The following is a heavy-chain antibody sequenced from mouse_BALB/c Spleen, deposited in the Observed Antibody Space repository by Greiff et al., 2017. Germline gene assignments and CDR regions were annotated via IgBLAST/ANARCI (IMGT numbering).Heavy chain of an antibody. J-gene: IGHJ4*01. V-gene: IGHV5-12-1*01. CDR3: ARPGAMDY. CDR2: ISSGGGST. CDR1: GFAFSSYD. Sequence: EVQLVESGGGLVKPGGSLKLSCAASGFAFSSYDMSWVRQTPEKRLEWVAYISSGGGSTYYPDTVKGRFTISRDNAKNTLYLQMSSLKSEDTAMYYCARPGAMDYWGQGTSVTVSS.